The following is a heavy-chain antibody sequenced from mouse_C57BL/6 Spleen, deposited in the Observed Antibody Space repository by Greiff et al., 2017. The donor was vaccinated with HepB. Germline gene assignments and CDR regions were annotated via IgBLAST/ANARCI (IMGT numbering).Heavy chain of an antibody. CDR1: GFSFNTYA. J-gene: IGHJ3*01. D-gene: IGHD2-4*01. Sequence: EVQGVESGGGLVQPKGSLKLSCAASGFSFNTYAMNWVRQAPGKGLEWVARIRSKSNNYATYYADSVKDRFTISRDDSESMLYLQINNLKTEDTAMYYCVRQGDDYGAGFAYWGQGTLVTVSA. CDR2: IRSKSNNYAT. CDR3: VRQGDDYGAGFAY. V-gene: IGHV10-1*01.